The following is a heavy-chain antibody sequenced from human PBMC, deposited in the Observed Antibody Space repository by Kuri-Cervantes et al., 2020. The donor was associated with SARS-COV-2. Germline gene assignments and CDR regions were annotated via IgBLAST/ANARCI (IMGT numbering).Heavy chain of an antibody. CDR1: GFTFSSYS. J-gene: IGHJ3*02. V-gene: IGHV3-21*01. Sequence: GESLKISCAASGFTFSSYSMNWVRQAPGKGLEWVSSISSSSSYIYYADSVKGRFTISRDNAKNSLYLQMNSLRAEDTAVYYCARDPDGYNWDDAFDIWGQGTMVTVSS. CDR2: ISSSSSYI. D-gene: IGHD5-24*01. CDR3: ARDPDGYNWDDAFDI.